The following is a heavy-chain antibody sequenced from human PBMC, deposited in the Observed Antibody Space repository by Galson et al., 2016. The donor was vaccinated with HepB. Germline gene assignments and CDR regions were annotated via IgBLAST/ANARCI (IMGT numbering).Heavy chain of an antibody. CDR2: IYWDDDK. Sequence: PALVKPTQTLTLTCTFSGFSLSTSGVGVHWIRQPPGKALEWLGVIYWDDDKRYSPSLKSRLTITKDNSKNQVVLTMTNLDPVDTATYYCAHQVDTGVVSVLDYWGQGTLITVSS. D-gene: IGHD5-18*01. J-gene: IGHJ4*02. V-gene: IGHV2-5*02. CDR3: AHQVDTGVVSVLDY. CDR1: GFSLSTSGVG.